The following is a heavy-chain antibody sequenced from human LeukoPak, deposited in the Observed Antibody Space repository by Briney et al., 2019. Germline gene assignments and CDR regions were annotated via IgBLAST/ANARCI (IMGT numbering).Heavy chain of an antibody. CDR2: ISSSSSYI. Sequence: AGGSLRLSCAASGFTFSSYTMNWVRQAPGKGLEWISSISSSSSYIYYADSVKGRFTISRDNAKNSLYLQMNSLRAEDTAVYYCARSEYGDHFDYWGQGTLVTVSS. V-gene: IGHV3-21*01. CDR1: GFTFSSYT. CDR3: ARSEYGDHFDY. J-gene: IGHJ4*02. D-gene: IGHD4-17*01.